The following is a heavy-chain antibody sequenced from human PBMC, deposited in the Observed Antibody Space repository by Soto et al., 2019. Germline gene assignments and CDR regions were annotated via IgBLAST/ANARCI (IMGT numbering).Heavy chain of an antibody. Sequence: GGSLRLSCAASGFTFSSYAMHWVRQAPGKGLEWVAVISYDGSNKYYADSVKGRFTISRDNSKNTVYLQMNSLRAEDTAVYYCAKDSNSRSVQFYFVYWGQGTLVTVSS. D-gene: IGHD3-10*01. CDR3: AKDSNSRSVQFYFVY. CDR2: ISYDGSNK. J-gene: IGHJ4*02. V-gene: IGHV3-30-3*01. CDR1: GFTFSSYA.